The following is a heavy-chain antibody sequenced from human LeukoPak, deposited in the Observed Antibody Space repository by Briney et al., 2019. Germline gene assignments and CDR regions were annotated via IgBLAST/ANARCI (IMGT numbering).Heavy chain of an antibody. CDR3: ARDRGIAAAWFDP. V-gene: IGHV4-61*10. D-gene: IGHD6-13*01. CDR2: IYYSGST. CDR1: GVSIRSGSYY. J-gene: IGHJ5*02. Sequence: PSQTLSLTCTVSGVSIRSGSYYWSWIRQPAGKGLEWIGYIYYSGSTNYNPSLKSRVTISVDTSKNQFSLKLSSVTAADTAVYYCARDRGIAAAWFDPWGQGTLVTVSS.